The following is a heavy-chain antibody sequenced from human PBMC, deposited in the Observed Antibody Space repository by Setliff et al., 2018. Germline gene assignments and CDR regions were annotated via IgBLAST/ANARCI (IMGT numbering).Heavy chain of an antibody. V-gene: IGHV1-46*01. Sequence: ASVKVSCKSSGGTFSRSGITWVRQAPGQGLEWMGTINVSGGSASYAENFQGRVTMTRDTSTSTAYMELSSLRSEDTAVYYCARDTRDKYDRSGYYLSFDSWGQGTPVTVSS. CDR3: ARDTRDKYDRSGYYLSFDS. CDR1: GGTFSRSG. J-gene: IGHJ4*02. D-gene: IGHD3-22*01. CDR2: INVSGGSA.